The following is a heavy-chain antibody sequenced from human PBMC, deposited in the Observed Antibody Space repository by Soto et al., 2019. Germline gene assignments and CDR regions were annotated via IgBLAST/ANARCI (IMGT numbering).Heavy chain of an antibody. D-gene: IGHD2-15*01. V-gene: IGHV4-30-4*01. J-gene: IGHJ3*02. CDR2: IYYSGST. CDR3: ARVDWDIVVVVAAEDHDAFDI. Sequence: QVQLQESGPGLVKPSQTLSLTCTVSGGSISSGDYYWSWIRQPPGKGLEWIGYIYYSGSTYYNPSLKSRVTISVDTSKNQFSLKLSSVTAADTAVYYCARVDWDIVVVVAAEDHDAFDIWGQGTMVTVSS. CDR1: GGSISSGDYY.